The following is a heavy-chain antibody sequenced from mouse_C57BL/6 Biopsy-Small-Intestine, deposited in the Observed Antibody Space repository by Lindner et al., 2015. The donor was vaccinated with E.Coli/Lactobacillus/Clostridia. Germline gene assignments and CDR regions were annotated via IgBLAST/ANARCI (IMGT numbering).Heavy chain of an antibody. CDR1: GYTFTEYT. D-gene: IGHD2-1*01. Sequence: VQLQESGAELVKPGASVKLSCKASGYTFTEYTIHWVKQRSGQGLEWIGWFYPGGGSIKFNEKFKDKATLTADKSSSTVYMELSKLTSEDSAVYFCARHEEGLYYGNFWFAYWGQGTLVTVSA. J-gene: IGHJ3*01. CDR3: ARHEEGLYYGNFWFAY. V-gene: IGHV1-62-2*01. CDR2: FYPGGGSI.